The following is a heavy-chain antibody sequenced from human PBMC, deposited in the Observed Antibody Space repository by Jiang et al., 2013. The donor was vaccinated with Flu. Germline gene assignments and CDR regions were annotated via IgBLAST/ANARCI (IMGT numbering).Heavy chain of an antibody. CDR3: AKDPEPSYGDYGNLNGAFDI. CDR1: GFTFSSYG. D-gene: IGHD4-17*01. Sequence: QLLESGGGVVQPGGSLRLSCAASGFTFSSYGMHWVRQAPGKGLEWVAFIRYDGSNKYYADSVKGRFTISRDNSKNTLYLQMNSLRAEDTAVYYCAKDPEPSYGDYGNLNGAFDIWGQGTMVTVSS. CDR2: IRYDGSNK. J-gene: IGHJ3*02. V-gene: IGHV3-30*02.